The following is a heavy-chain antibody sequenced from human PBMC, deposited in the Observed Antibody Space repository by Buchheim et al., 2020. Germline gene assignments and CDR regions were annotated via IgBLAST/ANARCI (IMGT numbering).Heavy chain of an antibody. J-gene: IGHJ4*02. CDR3: ARSIAVAGTVSGYFDS. V-gene: IGHV4-39*01. Sequence: QLQLQESGPGLVKPSETLSLTCTVSGGSISSSSYYWGWIRQPPGKGLEWIGSIYYSGNTYYNPSLKSRVTISVDTSKNQLSLKLSSVTAADTVVYYCARSIAVAGTVSGYFDSWGQGTL. CDR1: GGSISSSSYY. D-gene: IGHD6-19*01. CDR2: IYYSGNT.